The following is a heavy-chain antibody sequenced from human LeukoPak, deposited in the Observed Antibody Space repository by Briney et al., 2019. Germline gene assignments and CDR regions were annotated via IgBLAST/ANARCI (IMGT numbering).Heavy chain of an antibody. J-gene: IGHJ4*02. D-gene: IGHD6-6*01. Sequence: GGSLRLSCAAAGLTFSTNSMNWVRQAPGKGLEWVSYISFSSSTIYYADSVKGRFTISRDTAKNLLYLHMNSLRPEDTAVYYCAREAPRGTSSNPYYFDSWGQGTLVTVSS. CDR1: GLTFSTNS. V-gene: IGHV3-48*01. CDR3: AREAPRGTSSNPYYFDS. CDR2: ISFSSSTI.